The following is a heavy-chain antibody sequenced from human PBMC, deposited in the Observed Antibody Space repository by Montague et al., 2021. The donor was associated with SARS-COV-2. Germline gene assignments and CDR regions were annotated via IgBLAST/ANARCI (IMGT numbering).Heavy chain of an antibody. CDR1: GGSISSSY. V-gene: IGHV4-4*09. CDR2: IYCSGST. J-gene: IGHJ4*02. CDR3: ARSSGSYSTFDF. Sequence: SETLSLTCTVSGGSISSSYWTWIRQPPGKGLEWIGYIYCSGSTSYNPSLKSRVTISVDTSKNQFSLKLSSVTAADTAVYYCARSSGSYSTFDFWGQGTLVTVSS. D-gene: IGHD3-10*01.